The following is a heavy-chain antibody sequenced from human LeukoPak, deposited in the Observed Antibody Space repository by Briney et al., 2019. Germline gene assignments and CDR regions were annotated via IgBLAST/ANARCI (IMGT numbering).Heavy chain of an antibody. D-gene: IGHD2-15*01. Sequence: PGGSLRLSCKGSGFTFTNACMSWVRQAPGKGLEWVSYISSTSTYTNYADSVKGRFTISRDNAKNSLYLQMNSLRAEDTAVYYCAKEFCSGGSCNLDYWGQGTLVTVSS. V-gene: IGHV3-11*05. CDR2: ISSTSTYT. CDR3: AKEFCSGGSCNLDY. J-gene: IGHJ4*02. CDR1: GFTFTNAC.